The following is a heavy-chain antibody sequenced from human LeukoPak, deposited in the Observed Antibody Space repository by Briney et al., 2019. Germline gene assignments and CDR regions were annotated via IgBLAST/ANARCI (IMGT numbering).Heavy chain of an antibody. CDR3: ATQILLCHYY. D-gene: IGHD2-2*01. CDR1: GGSFSGYY. Sequence: SSETLSLTCAVYGGSFSGYYWGWIRQPPGKGLEWIGTIFYSGTTYYNPSLKSRVTISVDTSKSQFSLKLSSVTAADTAVYYCATQILLCHYYWGQGTLVTVSS. CDR2: IFYSGTT. J-gene: IGHJ4*02. V-gene: IGHV4-34*12.